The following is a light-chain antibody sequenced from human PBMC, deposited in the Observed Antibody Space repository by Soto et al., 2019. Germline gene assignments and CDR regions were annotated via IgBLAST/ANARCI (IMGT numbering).Light chain of an antibody. V-gene: IGKV1-5*03. CDR3: QQYNTYPWT. CDR2: RSS. CDR1: QSISSW. Sequence: DIPMTQSPSTLSASVGDRVTITCRASQSISSWLAWYQQKPGKAPKLLIYRSSTLKSGVPSSFSGSGSGTQFTLTISSLQPDDFATYYCQQYNTYPWTFGQGTKVEIK. J-gene: IGKJ1*01.